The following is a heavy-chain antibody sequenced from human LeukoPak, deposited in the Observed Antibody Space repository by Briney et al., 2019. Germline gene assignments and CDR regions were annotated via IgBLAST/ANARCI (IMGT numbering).Heavy chain of an antibody. CDR3: ARGKFSTNWTFDL. CDR2: ISGSGGST. Sequence: GGSLRLSCAASGFTFSDYYMSWIRQAPGKGLEWVSAISGSGGSTYYADSVKGRFTISRDNSKNTLYLQMNSLRAEDTAVYFCARGKFSTNWTFDLWGRGTRVTVSS. V-gene: IGHV3-23*01. D-gene: IGHD3-3*02. CDR1: GFTFSDYY. J-gene: IGHJ2*01.